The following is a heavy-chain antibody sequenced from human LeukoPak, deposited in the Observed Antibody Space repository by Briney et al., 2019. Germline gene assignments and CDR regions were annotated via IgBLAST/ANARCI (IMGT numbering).Heavy chain of an antibody. D-gene: IGHD3-16*01. CDR1: GSTFSAYP. Sequence: PGGSLRLSCAASGSTFSAYPMSWVRQAPGKGLEWVSGVSGGGDVTHYADSVEGRFTISRDNSKNTLYLQLNSLRVEDTAVYYCAKTFVALPDYWGQGALVTVSS. J-gene: IGHJ4*02. CDR2: VSGGGDVT. V-gene: IGHV3-23*01. CDR3: AKTFVALPDY.